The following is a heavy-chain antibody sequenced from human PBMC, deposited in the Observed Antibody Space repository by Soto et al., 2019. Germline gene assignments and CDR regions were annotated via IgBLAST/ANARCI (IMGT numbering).Heavy chain of an antibody. CDR2: INHSGST. CDR1: GGSFSGYY. Sequence: SETLSLTCAVYGGSFSGYYWSWIRQPPGKGLEWIGEINHSGSTNYNPSLKSRVTISVDTSKNQFSLKLSSVTAADTAVYYCARGKKGPNSGPPCLRRPKQRPYFYYGMDVWGEGTTVTVS. CDR3: ARGKKGPNSGPPCLRRPKQRPYFYYGMDV. V-gene: IGHV4-34*01. J-gene: IGHJ6*01. D-gene: IGHD3-10*01.